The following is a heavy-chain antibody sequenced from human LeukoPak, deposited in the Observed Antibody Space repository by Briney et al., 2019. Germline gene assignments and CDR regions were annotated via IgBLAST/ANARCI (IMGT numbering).Heavy chain of an antibody. CDR3: VRDAYCGGDCYPPNGTEYCQH. CDR2: IRSSSSNI. CDR1: GFIYRDFT. J-gene: IGHJ1*01. D-gene: IGHD2-21*02. V-gene: IGHV3-21*06. Sequence: GGSLRLACEAYGFIYRDFTMAWVRQAPGKGLEWVSSIRSSSSNILYADSGKGRVIISRDNAKNSVSLQLNSLTVETAAMYYCVRDAYCGGDCYPPNGTEYCQHWGQGTLVAVPT.